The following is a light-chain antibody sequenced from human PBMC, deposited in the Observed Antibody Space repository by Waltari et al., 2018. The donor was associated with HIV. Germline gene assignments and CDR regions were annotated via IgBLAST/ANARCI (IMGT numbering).Light chain of an antibody. V-gene: IGLV2-11*01. CDR1: SSDVGGYDS. CDR2: EVI. CDR3: CSYAGTYTYVL. Sequence: QSALTQPRSVSGSPGQSVTISCTGTSSDVGGYDSVSWYLQHPGKVPKLIIYEVIKSPSGVPDRFSGSKSGNTASLTISGLQTEDEADYFCCSYAGTYTYVLFGGGTELTVL. J-gene: IGLJ3*02.